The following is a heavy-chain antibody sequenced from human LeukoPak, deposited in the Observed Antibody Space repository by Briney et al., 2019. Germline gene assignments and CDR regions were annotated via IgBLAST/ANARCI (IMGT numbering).Heavy chain of an antibody. CDR1: GGSISSYY. D-gene: IGHD2/OR15-2a*01. CDR2: ISDIGSI. V-gene: IGHV4-59*08. J-gene: IGHJ4*02. Sequence: SETLSLACTVSGGSISSYYWSWIRQPPGKGLEWIAYISDIGSINYNPSLKSRVTISLDTSKNQFSLKLSSVTAADTAVYYCAGHHPRNTVDFWGQGTLVTVSS. CDR3: AGHHPRNTVDF.